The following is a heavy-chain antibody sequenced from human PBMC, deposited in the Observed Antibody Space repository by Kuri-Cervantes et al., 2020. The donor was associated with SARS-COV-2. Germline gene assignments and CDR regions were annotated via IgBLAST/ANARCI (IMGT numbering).Heavy chain of an antibody. V-gene: IGHV4-61*01. D-gene: IGHD3/OR15-3a*01. CDR1: GFSVTSGSYY. CDR3: ARGFWTGFSFDS. Sequence: SETLSLTCSVSGFSVTSGSYYWGWLRQSPGKGLEWIGYIYYGGSTTYNPALKSRVTISIDMTNNQFFLNLKGASAADTAVYYCARGFWTGFSFDSWGQGSLVTVSS. CDR2: IYYGGST. J-gene: IGHJ4*02.